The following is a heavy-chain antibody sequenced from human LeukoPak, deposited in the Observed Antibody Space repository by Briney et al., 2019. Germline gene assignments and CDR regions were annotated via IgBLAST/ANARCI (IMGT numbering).Heavy chain of an antibody. V-gene: IGHV1-46*01. J-gene: IGHJ4*02. CDR2: INPSGGST. D-gene: IGHD5-24*01. CDR1: GYTFTGYY. CDR3: ARDSGDGYNYRGIGYFDY. Sequence: ASVKVSCKASGYTFTGYYMHWVRQAPGQGLEWMGIINPSGGSTSYAQKFQGRVTMTRDTSTSTVYMELSSLRSEDTAVYYCARDSGDGYNYRGIGYFDYWGQGTLVTVSS.